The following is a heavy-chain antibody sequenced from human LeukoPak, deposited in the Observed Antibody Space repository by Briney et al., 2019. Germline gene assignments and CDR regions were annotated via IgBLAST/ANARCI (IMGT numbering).Heavy chain of an antibody. Sequence: ASVKVSCKASGYTFTSYGISWVRQAPGQGLEWMGWISAYNGNTNYAQKLQGRVTMTTDTSTSTAYMELSSLRSDDTAVYYCAREWGVVTAIADAFDIWGQGTMVTVSS. CDR2: ISAYNGNT. J-gene: IGHJ3*02. V-gene: IGHV1-18*01. CDR1: GYTFTSYG. CDR3: AREWGVVTAIADAFDI. D-gene: IGHD2-21*02.